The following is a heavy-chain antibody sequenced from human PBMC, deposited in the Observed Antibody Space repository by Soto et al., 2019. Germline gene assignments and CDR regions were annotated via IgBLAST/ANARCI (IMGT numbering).Heavy chain of an antibody. V-gene: IGHV3-30*18. D-gene: IGHD3-22*01. CDR2: ISYDGSNK. CDR3: AKENYDSSGWASDAFDI. Sequence: GGSLRLSCAASGFTFSSYGMHWVRQAPCKGLEWVAVISYDGSNKYYADSVKGRFTISRDNSKNTLYLQMNSLRAEDTAVYYCAKENYDSSGWASDAFDIWGQGTMVTVSS. J-gene: IGHJ3*02. CDR1: GFTFSSYG.